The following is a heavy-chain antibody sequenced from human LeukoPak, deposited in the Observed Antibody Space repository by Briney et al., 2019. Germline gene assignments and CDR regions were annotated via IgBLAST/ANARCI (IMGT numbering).Heavy chain of an antibody. CDR1: GGPISSYY. CDR2: IYTSRST. V-gene: IGHV4-4*07. J-gene: IGHJ6*02. Sequence: SSETLSLTCTVSGGPISSYYWSWLRQPAGKGLEWIGRIYTSRSTNYNPPLKSRVTMSVDTSKNQLSLKLSSVTAADTAVYYCARSPSTKVHYYYGLDVWGQGTTVTVSS. CDR3: ARSPSTKVHYYYGLDV. D-gene: IGHD5/OR15-5a*01.